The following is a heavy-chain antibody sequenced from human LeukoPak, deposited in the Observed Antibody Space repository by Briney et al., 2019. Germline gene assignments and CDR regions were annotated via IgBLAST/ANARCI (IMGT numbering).Heavy chain of an antibody. Sequence: SETLSLTCTVSGGSISSGGYYWSWIRQHPGKGLEWIGYIYYSGSTYYNPSLKSRVTISVDTSKNQFSLKLSSVTAADTAVYYCARYSGGRIAAAGWFDYWGRGTLVTVSS. J-gene: IGHJ4*02. CDR3: ARYSGGRIAAAGWFDY. V-gene: IGHV4-31*03. CDR2: IYYSGST. CDR1: GGSISSGGYY. D-gene: IGHD6-13*01.